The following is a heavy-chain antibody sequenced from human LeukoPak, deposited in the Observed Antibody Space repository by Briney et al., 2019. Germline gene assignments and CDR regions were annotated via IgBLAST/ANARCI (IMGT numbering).Heavy chain of an antibody. D-gene: IGHD2-2*01. CDR1: GFTFSSYW. J-gene: IGHJ4*02. Sequence: PGGSPRLSCAASGFTFSSYWMSWVRRAPRKGLEWVSTIMIGGDGKHYADSVKGRFTISRDRSESTLYLQMNGLRADDTAVYYCVRAAPRDCSPASCSLFDTWGQGTLVTVSS. V-gene: IGHV3-23*01. CDR3: VRAAPRDCSPASCSLFDT. CDR2: IMIGGDGK.